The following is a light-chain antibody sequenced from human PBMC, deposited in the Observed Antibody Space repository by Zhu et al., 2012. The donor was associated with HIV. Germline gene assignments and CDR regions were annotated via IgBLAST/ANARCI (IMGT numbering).Light chain of an antibody. CDR3: QHRDTWPPWT. CDR2: DAS. V-gene: IGKV3-11*01. Sequence: EIVLTQSPATLSLSPGEKVTLSCRASQGVSSYLAWYQQKPDQAPRLLIYDASNRATGIPARFSGSGSGTDFTLTISSLQPEDFAVYYCQHRDTWPPWTFGQGDQGGN. CDR1: QGVSSY. J-gene: IGKJ1*01.